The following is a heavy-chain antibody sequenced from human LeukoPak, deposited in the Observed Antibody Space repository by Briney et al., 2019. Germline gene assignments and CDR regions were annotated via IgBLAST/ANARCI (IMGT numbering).Heavy chain of an antibody. V-gene: IGHV3-74*01. J-gene: IGHJ6*03. Sequence: GGSLRLSCAVSGFTLTSDKMHWVRQAPGKGLVWGSRFDTDGSSTTYADSVKGRFTISRENAKNSLYLQMNSLRAGDTAVYYCARGNRLGYCSSTSCYGYCYYYMDVWGKGTTVTVSS. CDR2: FDTDGSST. D-gene: IGHD2-2*01. CDR3: ARGNRLGYCSSTSCYGYCYYYMDV. CDR1: GFTLTSDK.